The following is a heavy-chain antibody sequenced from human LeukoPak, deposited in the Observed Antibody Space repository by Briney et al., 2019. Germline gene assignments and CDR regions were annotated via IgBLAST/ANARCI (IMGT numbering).Heavy chain of an antibody. CDR1: GGSISSHY. CDR2: IYYSGST. V-gene: IGHV4-59*11. CDR3: ARGYRKADY. Sequence: PSETLSLTCTVSGGSISSHYWSWIRQPPGKGLEWIGYIYYSGSTNYNPSLKSRVTISVDTSKNQFSLKLSSVTAADTAVYYCARGYRKADYWGQGTLVTVSS. J-gene: IGHJ4*02. D-gene: IGHD1-14*01.